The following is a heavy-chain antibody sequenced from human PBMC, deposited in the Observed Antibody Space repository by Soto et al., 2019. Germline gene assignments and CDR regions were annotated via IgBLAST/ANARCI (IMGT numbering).Heavy chain of an antibody. CDR1: GCSISSGDYY. CDR2: IYYSGST. Sequence: SXETLSLTCTVSGCSISSGDYYWSWIRQPPGKGLEWIGYIYYSGSTYYNPSLKSRVTISVDTSKNQFSLKLSSVTAADTAVYYCARMGYDSSGPNWFDHWGQGSLVTVSS. CDR3: ARMGYDSSGPNWFDH. D-gene: IGHD3-22*01. V-gene: IGHV4-30-4*01. J-gene: IGHJ5*02.